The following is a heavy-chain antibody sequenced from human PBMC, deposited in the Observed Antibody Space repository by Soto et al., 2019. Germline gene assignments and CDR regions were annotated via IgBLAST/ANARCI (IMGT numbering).Heavy chain of an antibody. V-gene: IGHV4-39*01. CDR3: ASLRRDGYKDAFAI. CDR1: GGSISSSSYY. J-gene: IGHJ3*02. CDR2: IYYSGST. Sequence: QLQLQESGPGLVKPSETLSLTCTVSGGSISSSSYYWGWIRQPPGKGLEWIGSIYYSGSTYYNPYVKVQANIAVDKSKNQFPLNLSSVTAADTAVYYCASLRRDGYKDAFAIWGEGTIVTVSS. D-gene: IGHD5-12*01.